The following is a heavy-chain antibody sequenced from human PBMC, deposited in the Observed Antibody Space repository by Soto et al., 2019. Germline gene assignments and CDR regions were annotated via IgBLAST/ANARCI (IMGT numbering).Heavy chain of an antibody. V-gene: IGHV4-34*01. CDR1: GGSFNDYY. J-gene: IGHJ5*02. D-gene: IGHD2-2*01. CDR3: AREGRYCSSTSCYGWWFDP. CDR2: INHGGST. Sequence: QVQLQQWGAGLLKPSETLSLTCAVYGGSFNDYYWNWIRQPPGKGLEWIGEINHGGSTNYNPSLKRRVTISVDTSKNQFSLKLSSVTAADTAVYYCAREGRYCSSTSCYGWWFDPWGQGTLVTVSS.